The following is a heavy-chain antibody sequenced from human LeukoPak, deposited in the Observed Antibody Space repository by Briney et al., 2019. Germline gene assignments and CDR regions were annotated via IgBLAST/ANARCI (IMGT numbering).Heavy chain of an antibody. CDR1: GFTFSSYA. J-gene: IGHJ3*02. D-gene: IGHD6-13*01. CDR2: ISGSGGST. CDR3: AKTSVDSSSWYEDAFDI. Sequence: PGGSLRLSGAASGFTFSSYAMSWVRQAPGKGLEWVSAISGSGGSTYYSDSGKGRFNISRDNSKNTLYLQMNSLRAEDTAVYYCAKTSVDSSSWYEDAFDIWGQGTMVTVSS. V-gene: IGHV3-23*01.